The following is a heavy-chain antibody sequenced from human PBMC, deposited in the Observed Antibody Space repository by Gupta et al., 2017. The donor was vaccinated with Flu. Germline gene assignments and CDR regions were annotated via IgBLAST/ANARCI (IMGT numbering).Heavy chain of an antibody. Sequence: VSGGSISSGTYYWGWIRQPPGKGLDWIGSIYYSGSTYYNPSLKGRVTISVDTSKNQFSLKLNSVTATDTAVYYCARLGYSSSWIDSWGQGTLVTVSS. V-gene: IGHV4-39*01. CDR1: GGSISSGTYY. D-gene: IGHD6-13*01. J-gene: IGHJ4*02. CDR2: IYYSGST. CDR3: ARLGYSSSWIDS.